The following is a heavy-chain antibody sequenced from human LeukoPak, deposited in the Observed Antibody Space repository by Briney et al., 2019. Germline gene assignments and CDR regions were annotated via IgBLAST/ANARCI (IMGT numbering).Heavy chain of an antibody. CDR3: ERDFCSTMVRGVPMCYYYYGMDV. D-gene: IGHD3-10*01. CDR2: INPNSGGT. CDR1: GYTFTGYY. Sequence: GASVKVSCKASGYTFTGYYMHWVRQAPGQGLEWMGWINPNSGGTNYAQKFQGRVTMTRDTSISTAYMELSRLRSDDTAVYYCERDFCSTMVRGVPMCYYYYGMDVWGQGTTVTVSS. V-gene: IGHV1-2*02. J-gene: IGHJ6*02.